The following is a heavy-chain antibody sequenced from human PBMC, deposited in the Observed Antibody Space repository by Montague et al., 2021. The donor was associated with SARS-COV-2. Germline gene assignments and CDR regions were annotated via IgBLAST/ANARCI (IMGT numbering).Heavy chain of an antibody. CDR3: ARERSYLYWYFGL. V-gene: IGHV4-4*07. J-gene: IGHJ2*01. Sequence: SETLSLTCAVSAGSIRDYYWSWIRQPAGKGLEWIGRIYTTGSSDYSPSLQSRVTMSVDTSKNQVSLGLMSVTAADTALYYCARERSYLYWYFGLWGRGTLVTVSS. CDR1: AGSIRDYY. CDR2: IYTTGSS.